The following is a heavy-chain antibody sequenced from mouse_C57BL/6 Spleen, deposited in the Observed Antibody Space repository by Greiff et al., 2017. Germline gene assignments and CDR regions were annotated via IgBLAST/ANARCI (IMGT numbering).Heavy chain of an antibody. J-gene: IGHJ2*01. V-gene: IGHV1-80*01. CDR3: ARGDDYDVDFDY. CDR2: LYPGDGDT. CDR1: GYAFSSYW. D-gene: IGHD2-4*01. Sequence: QVQLQQSGAELVKPGASVKISCKASGYAFSSYWMNWVKQRPGKGLEWIGQLYPGDGDTNYNGKFKGKATLTADKSSSTAYMQLSSLTSEDSAVYFCARGDDYDVDFDYWGQGTTLTVSS.